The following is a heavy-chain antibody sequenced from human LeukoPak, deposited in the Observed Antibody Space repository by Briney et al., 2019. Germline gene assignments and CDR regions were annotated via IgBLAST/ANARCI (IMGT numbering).Heavy chain of an antibody. D-gene: IGHD2-15*01. CDR3: ARRTNGYCSGGSCYRFFDY. Sequence: GGSLRLSCAASGFTFSSYAMSWVRQDPGKGLEWVSAISGSGGSTYYADSVKGRFTISRDNSKNTLYLQMNSLRAEDTAVYYCARRTNGYCSGGSCYRFFDYWGQGTLVTVSS. CDR1: GFTFSSYA. CDR2: ISGSGGST. V-gene: IGHV3-23*01. J-gene: IGHJ4*02.